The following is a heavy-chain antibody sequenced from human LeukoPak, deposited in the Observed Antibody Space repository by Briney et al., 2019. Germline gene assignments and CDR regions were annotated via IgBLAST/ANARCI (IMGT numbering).Heavy chain of an antibody. CDR1: GFTFSSYE. J-gene: IGHJ4*02. D-gene: IGHD2-2*02. CDR3: ARDHCSSTSCYTDY. V-gene: IGHV3-48*03. Sequence: GESLRLSCAASGFTFSSYEMNWVRQAPGKGLEWVSYISSSGSTIYYADSVKGRFTISRDNAKNSLYLQMNSLRAEDTAVYYCARDHCSSTSCYTDYWGQGTLVTVSS. CDR2: ISSSGSTI.